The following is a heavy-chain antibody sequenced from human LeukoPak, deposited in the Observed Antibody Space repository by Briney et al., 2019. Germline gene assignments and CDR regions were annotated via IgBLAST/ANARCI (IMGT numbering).Heavy chain of an antibody. CDR2: IYTSGST. J-gene: IGHJ5*02. CDR3: ASGGGSSWYGRDWFDP. Sequence: SETLSLTCTVSGGSISSYYWSWIRQPAGKGLEWIGRIYTSGSTNYNPSLKSRVTISVDTSKNQFSLKLSSVTAADTAAYYCASGGGSSWYGRDWFDPWGQGTLVTVSS. V-gene: IGHV4-4*07. CDR1: GGSISSYY. D-gene: IGHD6-13*01.